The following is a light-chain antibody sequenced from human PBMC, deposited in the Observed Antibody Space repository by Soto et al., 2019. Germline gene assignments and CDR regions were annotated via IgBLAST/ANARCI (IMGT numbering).Light chain of an antibody. V-gene: IGKV3-15*01. CDR1: QSVNNR. CDR2: LAS. J-gene: IGKJ1*01. CDR3: QQYHHWKT. Sequence: EVAMTQSPATLSISPGEGATLSCRASQSVNNRLAWYQQKPGQAPRLLIYLASTRATGVPVRFSGSGSGTEFTLTITSLQSEDFAVYFCQQYHHWKTFGQGTLVEIK.